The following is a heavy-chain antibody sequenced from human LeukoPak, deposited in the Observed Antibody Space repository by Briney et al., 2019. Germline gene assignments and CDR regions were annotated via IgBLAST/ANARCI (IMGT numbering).Heavy chain of an antibody. CDR3: VRRGDASSGWGDHDY. J-gene: IGHJ4*02. CDR2: IGGGGGKT. Sequence: PGGSLRLSCAASGFTFDRNAISWVRQAPGKGLEWVSTIGGGGGKTLYADSVKARFPISRDHSKNMLHSQMSSLTGEDTALYYCVRRGDASSGWGDHDYWGQGALVTVSS. D-gene: IGHD6-19*01. CDR1: GFTFDRNA. V-gene: IGHV3-23*01.